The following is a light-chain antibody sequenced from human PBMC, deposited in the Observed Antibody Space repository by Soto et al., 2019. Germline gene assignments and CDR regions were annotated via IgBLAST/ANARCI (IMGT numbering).Light chain of an antibody. CDR3: QQSYTTPMYT. V-gene: IGKV1-39*01. CDR2: AAS. J-gene: IGKJ2*01. CDR1: QGINSF. Sequence: DIQMTQSPSSLSASVGDRVTITCRASQGINSFLNWYQQRPGQAPKLLICAASSLQAGVPSRFSGSGSGTELTLTISGLQPEDFATYFCQQSYTTPMYTFGQGTKLEI.